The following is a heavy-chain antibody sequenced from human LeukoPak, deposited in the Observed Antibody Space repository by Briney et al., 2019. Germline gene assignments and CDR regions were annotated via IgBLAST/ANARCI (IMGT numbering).Heavy chain of an antibody. Sequence: APVKVSCKASGYTFTTYEINWVRQAAGQGLEWMGWMNPASGDTAYAQKFQGRITMTRDTSITSAYMELSSLRSEDTAVYYCARGLGTYDSSELTWPMISFWGQGTLVTVSS. CDR3: ARGLGTYDSSELTWPMISF. CDR2: MNPASGDT. D-gene: IGHD3-22*01. V-gene: IGHV1-8*01. CDR1: GYTFTTYE. J-gene: IGHJ4*02.